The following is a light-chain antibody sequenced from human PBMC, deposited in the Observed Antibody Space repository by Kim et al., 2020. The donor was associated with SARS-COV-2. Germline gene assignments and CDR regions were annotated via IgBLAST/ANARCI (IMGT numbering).Light chain of an antibody. CDR3: QQYGSSPVT. CDR1: QSVSSSY. J-gene: IGKJ2*01. V-gene: IGKV3-20*01. CDR2: GAS. Sequence: EIVLTQSPGTLSLSPGERATLSCRASQSVSSSYLAWYQQEPGQAPRLLIYGASSRATGIPDRFSGSGSGTDFTLTISRLEPEDFAVYYCQQYGSSPVTFGQGTKLEI.